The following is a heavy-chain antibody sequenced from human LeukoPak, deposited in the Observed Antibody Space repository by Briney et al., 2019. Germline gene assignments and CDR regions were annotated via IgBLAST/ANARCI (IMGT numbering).Heavy chain of an antibody. CDR1: GFTFSSCE. V-gene: IGHV3-7*01. CDR2: VRQDGSDK. D-gene: IGHD2-15*01. CDR3: ARDPGDVAAAHDAFDI. Sequence: GGSLRLSCVASGFTFSSCEMNWVRQAPGKGLEWVANVRQDGSDKFYVDSVKGRFTISRDNAQNSLYLQMNSLRAEDTAVYYCARDPGDVAAAHDAFDIWGQGTMVTVSS. J-gene: IGHJ3*02.